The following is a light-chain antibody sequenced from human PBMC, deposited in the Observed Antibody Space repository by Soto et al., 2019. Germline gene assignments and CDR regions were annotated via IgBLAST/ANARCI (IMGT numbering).Light chain of an antibody. CDR2: EVS. CDR1: SSDVGGYNY. J-gene: IGLJ1*01. Sequence: QSALTQPASVSGSPGQSITISCTGTSSDVGGYNYVSWYQHHPGKAPKLMIYEVSNRPSGVSNLFSGSKSGNTASLNISGLHAEDWGDYYCSSYISSSTPYVFGTGTKVAVL. CDR3: SSYISSSTPYV. V-gene: IGLV2-14*01.